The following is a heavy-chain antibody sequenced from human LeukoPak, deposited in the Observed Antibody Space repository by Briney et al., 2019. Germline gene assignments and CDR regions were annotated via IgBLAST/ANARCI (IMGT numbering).Heavy chain of an antibody. CDR1: GYTFTSYD. Sequence: ASVKVSCKASGYTFTSYDIHRVRQATGQGLEWMGWMNPNSGNTCYAQKFQGRVTMTRNTSISTAYMELSSLRSEDTAVYYCAVLRYFDWLLLSDYGMDVWGQGTTVTVSS. V-gene: IGHV1-8*01. CDR2: MNPNSGNT. D-gene: IGHD3-9*01. J-gene: IGHJ6*02. CDR3: AVLRYFDWLLLSDYGMDV.